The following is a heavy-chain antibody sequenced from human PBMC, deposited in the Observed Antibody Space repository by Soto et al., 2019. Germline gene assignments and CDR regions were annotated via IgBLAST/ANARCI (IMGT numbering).Heavy chain of an antibody. CDR3: AAELGFGKLSVF. V-gene: IGHV1-69*01. CDR1: GDTFKNCV. D-gene: IGHD3-10*01. Sequence: QVQVVQSGVEVRRPGSSVKVSCKASGDTFKNCVISWVRQAPGQGLEWMGGIIPLFGTTDFAQRFQGRLTITTDESTTTAYMELSRLRSEDTATYYCAAELGFGKLSVFWGQGTMVIVSS. CDR2: IIPLFGTT. J-gene: IGHJ1*01.